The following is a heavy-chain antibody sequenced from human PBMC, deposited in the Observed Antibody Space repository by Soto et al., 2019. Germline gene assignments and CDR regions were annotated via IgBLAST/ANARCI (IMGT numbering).Heavy chain of an antibody. CDR3: VAPYFDF. V-gene: IGHV4-39*01. J-gene: IGHJ4*02. Sequence: QLQLQESGPGLVKPSETLSLTCTVSGASISSSNYYWGWIRQPPGKGLEWVGSIYYSGSTSYSPSLKGRVTISLDTSKNQFSLKLRSVTAADTAVYYCVAPYFDFWGQGTLVTVSS. CDR2: IYYSGST. CDR1: GASISSSNYY.